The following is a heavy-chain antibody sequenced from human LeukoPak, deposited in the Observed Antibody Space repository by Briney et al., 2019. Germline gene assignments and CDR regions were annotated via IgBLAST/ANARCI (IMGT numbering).Heavy chain of an antibody. J-gene: IGHJ4*02. CDR1: GGSISSYY. Sequence: SSETLSLTCTVSGGSISSYYWSWIRQPPGKGLEWIGYIYYSGSTNYNPSLKSRVTISVDTSKNQFSLEVKSVTAADTAVYYCATARYDNGWYANFGHWGQGILATVSS. D-gene: IGHD6-19*01. CDR3: ATARYDNGWYANFGH. V-gene: IGHV4-59*01. CDR2: IYYSGST.